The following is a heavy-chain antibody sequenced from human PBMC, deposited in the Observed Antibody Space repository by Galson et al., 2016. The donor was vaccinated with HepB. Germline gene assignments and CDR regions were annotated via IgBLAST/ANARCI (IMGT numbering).Heavy chain of an antibody. D-gene: IGHD1-26*01. Sequence: LRLSCAASGFTFSNFWMAWVRQAPGKGLEWVALIKEDGSEGYYLDSLKGRFTVSRDNAKNSLYLQMNTLRAEDTAVYYCARDGRWELLVGGFDYWGQGTLVTVSS. V-gene: IGHV3-7*03. CDR2: IKEDGSEG. CDR1: GFTFSNFW. J-gene: IGHJ4*02. CDR3: ARDGRWELLVGGFDY.